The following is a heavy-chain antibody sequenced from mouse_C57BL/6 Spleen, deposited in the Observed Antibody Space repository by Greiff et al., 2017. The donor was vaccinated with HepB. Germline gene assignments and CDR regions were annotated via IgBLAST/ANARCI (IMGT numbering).Heavy chain of an antibody. CDR2: ISSGSSTI. Sequence: EVKLVESGGGLVKPGGSLKLSCAASGFTFSDYGMHWVRQAPEKGLEWVAYISSGSSTIYYADTVKGRFTISRDNAKNTLFLQMTSLRSEDTAMYYCARQYYYGNYYAMDYWGQGTSVTVSS. CDR1: GFTFSDYG. D-gene: IGHD1-1*01. V-gene: IGHV5-17*01. CDR3: ARQYYYGNYYAMDY. J-gene: IGHJ4*01.